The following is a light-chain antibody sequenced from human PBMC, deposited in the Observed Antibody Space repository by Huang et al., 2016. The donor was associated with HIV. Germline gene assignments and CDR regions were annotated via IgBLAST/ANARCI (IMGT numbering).Light chain of an antibody. CDR1: QSVSSN. CDR2: GAS. V-gene: IGKV3-15*01. Sequence: ERVMTQSPATLSVSLGERASLSCRASQSVSSNLAWYQQKPGQAPRLLIYGASTRATGVPARFSGSGSGTEFTLTISSLQSEDFAVYYCQQYDNWPYSFGQGTRLEIK. J-gene: IGKJ2*03. CDR3: QQYDNWPYS.